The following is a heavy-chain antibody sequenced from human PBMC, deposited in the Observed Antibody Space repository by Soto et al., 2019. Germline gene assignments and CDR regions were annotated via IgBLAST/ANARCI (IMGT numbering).Heavy chain of an antibody. CDR2: ISAYNGNT. CDR1: GYTFTSYG. J-gene: IGHJ6*02. Sequence: EASVKVSCKASGYTFTSYGISWVRQAPGQGLEWMGWISAYNGNTNYAQKLQGRVTMTTDTSTSTAYMELRSLRSDDTAVYYCARDEILYISRDIVVVPAAIMREYYYGMDVWGQGTTVTVSS. V-gene: IGHV1-18*01. D-gene: IGHD2-2*02. CDR3: ARDEILYISRDIVVVPAAIMREYYYGMDV.